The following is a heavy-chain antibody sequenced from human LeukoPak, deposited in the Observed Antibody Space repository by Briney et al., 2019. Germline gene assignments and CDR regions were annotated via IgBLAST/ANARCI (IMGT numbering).Heavy chain of an antibody. J-gene: IGHJ4*02. CDR1: GFTVSRNY. V-gene: IGHV3-53*01. CDR3: ARWDIVLVVYAARY. CDR2: IYSGGNT. Sequence: PGGSLRLSCAASGFTVSRNYMSWVRQAPGKGLEWVSVIYSGGNTYYADFVKGRFTISRDNSKNTVYLQMYSLRAEDTAVYYCARWDIVLVVYAARYWGQGTLVSVSS. D-gene: IGHD2-8*01.